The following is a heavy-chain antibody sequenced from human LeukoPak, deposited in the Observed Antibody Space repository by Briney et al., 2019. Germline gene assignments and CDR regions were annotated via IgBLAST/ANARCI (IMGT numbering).Heavy chain of an antibody. CDR3: ARLAGGSLANDWFDP. Sequence: PSETLSLTCTVSGGSISSSSYYWGWIRQPPGKGLEWIGSIYYSGSTYYNPSLKSRVTISVDTSKNQFSLKLSSVTAADTAVYYCARLAGGSLANDWFDPWGQGTLVTVSS. CDR1: GGSISSSSYY. CDR2: IYYSGST. D-gene: IGHD2-15*01. J-gene: IGHJ5*02. V-gene: IGHV4-39*01.